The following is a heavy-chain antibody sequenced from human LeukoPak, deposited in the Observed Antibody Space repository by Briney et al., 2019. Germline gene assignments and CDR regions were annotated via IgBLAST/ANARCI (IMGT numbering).Heavy chain of an antibody. CDR3: AKEGYSYVRSDNYYFDY. CDR1: GFTFSNYG. J-gene: IGHJ4*02. Sequence: PGGSLRLSCATSGFTFSNYGMHWVRLAPGKGLEWVAFIRFDGSNKYYADSVKGRFTISRDNSKNTLYLQMNSLRAEDTALYYCAKEGYSYVRSDNYYFDYWGQGTLVTVSS. V-gene: IGHV3-30*02. D-gene: IGHD3-10*02. CDR2: IRFDGSNK.